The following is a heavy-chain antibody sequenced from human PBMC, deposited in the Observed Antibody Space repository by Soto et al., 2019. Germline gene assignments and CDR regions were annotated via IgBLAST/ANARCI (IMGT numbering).Heavy chain of an antibody. CDR3: ARCTYDILTRRGWGSYRYSYYFDY. D-gene: IGHD3-16*02. J-gene: IGHJ4*02. CDR2: IKQDGSEK. CDR1: GFTFSSYW. V-gene: IGHV3-7*01. Sequence: EVQLVESGGGLVQPGGSLRLSCAASGFTFSSYWMSWVRQAPGKGLEWVANIKQDGSEKYYVDSVKGRFTISRDNAKNSRYLQMNSLRAEDTAVYYCARCTYDILTRRGWGSYRYSYYFDYWGQGTLVTVSS.